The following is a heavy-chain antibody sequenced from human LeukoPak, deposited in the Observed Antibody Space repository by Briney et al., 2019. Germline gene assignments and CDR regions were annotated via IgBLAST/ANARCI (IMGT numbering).Heavy chain of an antibody. CDR1: GGSISSSSYY. V-gene: IGHV4-39*07. D-gene: IGHD6-19*01. J-gene: IGHJ3*02. Sequence: SETLSLTCTVSGGSISSSSYYWGWIRQPPGKGLEWIGSIYYSGSTYYNPSLKSRVTISVDTSKNQFSLKLSSVTAADTAVYYCATEPGYSSGWYVNDAFDIWGQGTMVTVSS. CDR2: IYYSGST. CDR3: ATEPGYSSGWYVNDAFDI.